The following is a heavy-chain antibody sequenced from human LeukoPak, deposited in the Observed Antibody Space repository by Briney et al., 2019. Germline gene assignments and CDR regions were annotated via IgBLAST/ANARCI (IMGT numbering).Heavy chain of an antibody. V-gene: IGHV3-30*19. Sequence: GRSLRLSWAAAGFTFSTYGIHWVSQAPGKWLGWVGLLSSGGINTHYAASVKGRFIISRENSMNTLCMQMNSLGSEDTGVYFSARDHAGSGRAFDYWGQGTLVTVSS. CDR3: ARDHAGSGRAFDY. CDR1: GFTFSTYG. J-gene: IGHJ4*02. D-gene: IGHD2-15*01. CDR2: LSSGGINT.